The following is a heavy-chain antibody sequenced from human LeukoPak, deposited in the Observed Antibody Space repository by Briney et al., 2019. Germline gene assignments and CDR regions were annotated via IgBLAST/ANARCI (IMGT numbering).Heavy chain of an antibody. CDR2: INHSGST. D-gene: IGHD2-15*01. Sequence: SDTLSLTCAVYGGSFSGYYWSWIRQPPGKGLEWIGEINHSGSTNYNPSLKSRVTISVDTSKNQFSLKLSSVTAADTAVYYCARGRRIRWFDPWGQGTLVTVSS. CDR1: GGSFSGYY. V-gene: IGHV4-34*01. CDR3: ARGRRIRWFDP. J-gene: IGHJ5*02.